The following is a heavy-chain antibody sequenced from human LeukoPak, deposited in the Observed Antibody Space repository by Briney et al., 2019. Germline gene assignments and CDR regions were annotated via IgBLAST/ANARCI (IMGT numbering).Heavy chain of an antibody. CDR2: ISGSGSDT. J-gene: IGHJ5*02. Sequence: GGSLRLSCAASGFTFRSYSMKWVRQAPGKGLEWVSVISGSGSDTDYADSVRGRFTISRDNSKNTLYLQMNSLRADDTAVYYCTKEGLPSGSSWSAWFDPWGQGTLVTVSS. V-gene: IGHV3-23*01. CDR3: TKEGLPSGSSWSAWFDP. D-gene: IGHD3-10*01. CDR1: GFTFRSYS.